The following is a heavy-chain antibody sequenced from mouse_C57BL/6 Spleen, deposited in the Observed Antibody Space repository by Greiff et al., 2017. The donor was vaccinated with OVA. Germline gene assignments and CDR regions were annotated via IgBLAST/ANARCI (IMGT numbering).Heavy chain of an antibody. V-gene: IGHV5-15*01. J-gene: IGHJ3*01. Sequence: EVQLVESGGGLVQPGGSLKLSCAASGFTFSDYGMAWVRQAPRKGPEWVAFISNLAYSIYYADTVTGRFTISRENAKNTLYLERSSLRSEDTAMYYCARQGDSSGPFAYWGQGTLVTVSA. CDR3: ARQGDSSGPFAY. CDR2: ISNLAYSI. D-gene: IGHD3-2*02. CDR1: GFTFSDYG.